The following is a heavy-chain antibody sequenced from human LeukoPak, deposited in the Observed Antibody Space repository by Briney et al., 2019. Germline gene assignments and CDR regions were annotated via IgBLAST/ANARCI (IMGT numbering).Heavy chain of an antibody. CDR3: ARGGYSYGLYYFDY. CDR1: GYTFTGYY. D-gene: IGHD5-18*01. J-gene: IGHJ4*02. V-gene: IGHV1-2*06. CDR2: INPNSGGT. Sequence: ASVKVSCKASGYTFTGYYMHWVRQAPGQGLEWMGRINPNSGGTNYAQKFQGRVTMTRDTSISTAYMELSRLRSDDTAVYYCARGGYSYGLYYFDYRGQGTLVTVSS.